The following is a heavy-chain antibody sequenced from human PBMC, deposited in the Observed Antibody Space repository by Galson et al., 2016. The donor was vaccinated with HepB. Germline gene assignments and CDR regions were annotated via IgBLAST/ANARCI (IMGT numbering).Heavy chain of an antibody. Sequence: SLRLSCAASGSTFSNYGMHWVRQAPGKGLEWVALISYDGINSYYADSLKGRFTISGDNSKNTLYLQMNSLRAEDTGVYYCAKDRLAAPYYYYVMDVWGQGTTVTVSS. CDR3: AKDRLAAPYYYYVMDV. J-gene: IGHJ6*02. D-gene: IGHD3-10*01. CDR1: GSTFSNYG. CDR2: ISYDGINS. V-gene: IGHV3-30*18.